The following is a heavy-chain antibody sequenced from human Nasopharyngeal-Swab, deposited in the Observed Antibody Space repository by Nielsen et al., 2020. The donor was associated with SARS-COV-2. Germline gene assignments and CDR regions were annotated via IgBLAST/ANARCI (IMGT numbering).Heavy chain of an antibody. J-gene: IGHJ5*02. CDR1: GFTFSSYG. Sequence: GGSLRLSCAASGFTFSSYGMHWFRQAPGKGLVWVSRINSDGSSTSYVDSVKGRFTISRDNTKNALYLQMNSLRAEDTAVYYCTRELGIPWGQGTLVTVSS. V-gene: IGHV3-74*01. CDR2: INSDGSST. D-gene: IGHD3-16*01. CDR3: TRELGIP.